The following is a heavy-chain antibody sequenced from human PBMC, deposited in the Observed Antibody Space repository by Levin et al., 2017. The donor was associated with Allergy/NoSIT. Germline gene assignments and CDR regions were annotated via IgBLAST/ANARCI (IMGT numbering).Heavy chain of an antibody. D-gene: IGHD2-15*01. CDR2: IHTDTSVT. Sequence: GESLKISCAASGFTFSSYYMHWVRQAPGKGLAWVSNIHTDTSVTNYADSVKGRFTNSRDNAKNTLYLQMNSLRAEDTAVYYCARGGCSATSCLDYWGQGTLVTVSS. J-gene: IGHJ4*02. V-gene: IGHV3-74*01. CDR1: GFTFSSYY. CDR3: ARGGCSATSCLDY.